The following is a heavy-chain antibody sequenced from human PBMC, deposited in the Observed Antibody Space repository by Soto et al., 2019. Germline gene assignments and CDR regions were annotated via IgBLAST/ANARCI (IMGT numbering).Heavy chain of an antibody. CDR1: GGSFSGYY. CDR2: INHSGST. Sequence: ASETLSLTCAVYGGSFSGYYWSWIRQPPGKGLEWIGEINHSGSTNYNPSLKSRVTISVDTSKNQFSLKLSSVTAADTAVYYCARGGRSGWYLVNWFDPWGQGTLVTVSS. CDR3: ARGGRSGWYLVNWFDP. J-gene: IGHJ5*02. V-gene: IGHV4-34*01. D-gene: IGHD6-19*01.